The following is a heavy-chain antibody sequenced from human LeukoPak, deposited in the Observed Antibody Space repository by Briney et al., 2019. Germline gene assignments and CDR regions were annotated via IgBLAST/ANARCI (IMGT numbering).Heavy chain of an antibody. CDR1: GASMSSYY. J-gene: IGHJ4*02. V-gene: IGHV4-59*01. CDR2: IFYSGSI. D-gene: IGHD5-12*01. CDR3: AGDKSGYARFVY. Sequence: KPSETLSLTCTVCGASMSSYYWSWLRQPPGRGLEWLGYIFYSGSINYNPSLKSRLTISVDTSKNQFSLHMNSVTAADAAVYYCAGDKSGYARFVYWGQGTLVTVSS.